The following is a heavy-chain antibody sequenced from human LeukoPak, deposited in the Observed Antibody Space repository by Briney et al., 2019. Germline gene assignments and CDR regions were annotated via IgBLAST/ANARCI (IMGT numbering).Heavy chain of an antibody. CDR2: ISGSGGST. J-gene: IGHJ4*02. D-gene: IGHD3-22*01. Sequence: VSLRLSCAASGFTFSSYAMSWVRQAPGKGLEWVSAISGSGGSTYYADSVKGRFTISRDNSKNTLYLQMNSLRAEDTAVYYCAAGGGREDYYDSSGYYFDYWGQGTLVTVSS. CDR1: GFTFSSYA. CDR3: AAGGGREDYYDSSGYYFDY. V-gene: IGHV3-23*01.